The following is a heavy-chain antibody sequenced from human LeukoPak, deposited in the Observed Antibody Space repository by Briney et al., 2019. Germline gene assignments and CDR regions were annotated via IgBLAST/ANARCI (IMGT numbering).Heavy chain of an antibody. J-gene: IGHJ6*02. Sequence: PGGSLRLSCAASGFTFDDYGMSWVRQAPGKGLEWVSGINWNGGSTGYADSVKGRFTISRDNAKNSLYLQMNSLRAEDTALYHCARTVVPADYYYYGMDVWGQGTTVTVSS. CDR3: ARTVVPADYYYYGMDV. D-gene: IGHD2-2*01. CDR1: GFTFDDYG. V-gene: IGHV3-20*01. CDR2: INWNGGST.